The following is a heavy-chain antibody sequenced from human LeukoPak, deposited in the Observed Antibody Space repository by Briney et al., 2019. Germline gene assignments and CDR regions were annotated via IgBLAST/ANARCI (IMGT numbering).Heavy chain of an antibody. Sequence: GGSLRLSCAASGFTFSIYAMRWVRQAPGKGLEWVSAISDSGSSTYYTDSVKGRFTIFRDNSKDTLYLQMNSLRAEDTAVYYCATRERYCSSTSCYEWFDPWGQGTLVTVSS. D-gene: IGHD2-2*01. CDR2: ISDSGSST. CDR3: ATRERYCSSTSCYEWFDP. V-gene: IGHV3-23*01. J-gene: IGHJ5*02. CDR1: GFTFSIYA.